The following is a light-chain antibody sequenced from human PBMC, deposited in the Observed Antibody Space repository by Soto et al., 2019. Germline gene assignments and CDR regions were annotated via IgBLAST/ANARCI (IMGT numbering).Light chain of an antibody. J-gene: IGKJ4*01. Sequence: EVVTTQAPATLSVSPGERATLSCRASQGLGTNLAWYQQKPGQAPRLLIYAASTRATGVPGRFSGSGSGTEFTLTISSLQSEDFAVCCCQQYNHWPLTFGGGTKVDIK. CDR2: AAS. CDR1: QGLGTN. V-gene: IGKV3-15*01. CDR3: QQYNHWPLT.